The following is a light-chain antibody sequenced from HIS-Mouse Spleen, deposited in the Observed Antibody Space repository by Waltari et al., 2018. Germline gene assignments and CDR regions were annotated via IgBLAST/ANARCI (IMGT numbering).Light chain of an antibody. CDR1: SSDVGGYNY. V-gene: IGLV2-11*01. J-gene: IGLJ1*01. Sequence: QSALTQPRSVSGSPGQSVTISCTGTSSDVGGYNYVSWYQQHPGKAPKRLIYDVSKRPAGVPGRFSVSKSGNTASLTISGLQAEDEADYYCCSYAGSYTGVFGTGTKVTVL. CDR2: DVS. CDR3: CSYAGSYTGV.